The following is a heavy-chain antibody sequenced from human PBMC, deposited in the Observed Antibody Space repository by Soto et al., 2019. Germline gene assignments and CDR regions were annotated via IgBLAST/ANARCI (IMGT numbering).Heavy chain of an antibody. D-gene: IGHD3-9*01. CDR1: GGSISSYY. CDR2: IYYSGST. J-gene: IGHJ4*02. V-gene: IGHV4-59*01. CDR3: ARSTTKLRYFDWLLKGGFDY. Sequence: ASETLSLTCTVSGGSISSYYWSWIRQPPGKGLEWIGYIYYSGSTNYNPSLKSRVTISVDTSKNQFSLKLSSVTAADTAVYYCARSTTKLRYFDWLLKGGFDYWGQGTLVTVSS.